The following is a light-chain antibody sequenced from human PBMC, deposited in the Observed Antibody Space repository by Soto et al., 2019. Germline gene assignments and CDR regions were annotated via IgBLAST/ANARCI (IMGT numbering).Light chain of an antibody. CDR2: GVS. CDR3: QVYGPSPPIT. Sequence: EIVLTQSPGPLSLSPGERATLSCRSSQSVIGRQLAWYQHKPGQAPRLLIYGVSTRATGIPDRFTGSGSGTDFTLTISRLEPEDFAALYCQVYGPSPPITFGQGTRLEIK. V-gene: IGKV3-20*01. J-gene: IGKJ5*01. CDR1: QSVIGRQ.